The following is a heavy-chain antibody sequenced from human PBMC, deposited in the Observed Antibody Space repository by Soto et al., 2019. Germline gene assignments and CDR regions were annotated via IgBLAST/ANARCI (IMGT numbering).Heavy chain of an antibody. V-gene: IGHV3-30*04. D-gene: IGHD3-10*01. CDR3: AGRSGSSDY. CDR2: ISYDEIDK. J-gene: IGHJ4*02. CDR1: GFTFTNYT. Sequence: QVQLVESGGGVVQPGRSLRLSCAASGFTFTNYTMHWVRQAPSKGLEWVALISYDEIDKYYADAVKGRFTISRDNSKNTLYLQMDSLRAEDTAVYYCAGRSGSSDYWGRGTLVTVSS.